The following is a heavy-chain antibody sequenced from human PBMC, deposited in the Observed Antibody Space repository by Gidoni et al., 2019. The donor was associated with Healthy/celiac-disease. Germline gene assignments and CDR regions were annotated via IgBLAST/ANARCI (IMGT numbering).Heavy chain of an antibody. D-gene: IGHD3-10*01. CDR3: TRGLGSGSYRGAFDI. CDR2: IRSKAYGGTT. V-gene: IGHV3-49*05. Sequence: EVQLVESGGGLVKPGRSLRLSCTASGFTFGDYAMSWFRQAPGKGLEWVGFIRSKAYGGTTEYAASVKGRFTISRDDSKSIAYLQMNSLKTEDTAVYYCTRGLGSGSYRGAFDIWGQGTMVTVSS. CDR1: GFTFGDYA. J-gene: IGHJ3*02.